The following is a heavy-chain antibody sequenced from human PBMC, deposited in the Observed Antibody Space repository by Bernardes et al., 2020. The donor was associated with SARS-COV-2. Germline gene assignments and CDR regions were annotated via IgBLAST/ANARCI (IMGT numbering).Heavy chain of an antibody. CDR2: IYYSGSN. Sequence: SETLSLTCTVSGGSISSSSYYWGWIRQPPGKGLEWVGSIYYSGSNYYNPSLKSLVTITVDTSKNQFSLKLSSVTAADTAVYYCARHGASGIYGDGDFDYWGQGTLVTVSS. D-gene: IGHD1-26*01. J-gene: IGHJ4*02. CDR3: ARHGASGIYGDGDFDY. V-gene: IGHV4-39*01. CDR1: GGSISSSSYY.